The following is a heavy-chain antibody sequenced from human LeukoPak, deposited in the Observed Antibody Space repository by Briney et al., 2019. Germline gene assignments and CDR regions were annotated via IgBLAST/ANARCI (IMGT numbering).Heavy chain of an antibody. CDR3: ATGYCSGGSCPWDV. D-gene: IGHD2-15*01. CDR2: FDPEDGET. CDR1: GYTFTSYY. Sequence: ASVKVSCKASGYTFTSYYMHWVRQAPGQGLEWMGGFDPEDGETIYAQKFQGRVTMTEDTSTDTAYMELSSLRSEDTAVYYCATGYCSGGSCPWDVWGKGTTVTVSS. V-gene: IGHV1-24*01. J-gene: IGHJ6*04.